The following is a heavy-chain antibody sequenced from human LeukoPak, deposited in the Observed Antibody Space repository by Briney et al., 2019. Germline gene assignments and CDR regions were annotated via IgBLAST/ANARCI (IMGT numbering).Heavy chain of an antibody. CDR2: ISSSSSYI. V-gene: IGHV3-21*01. CDR1: GFTFSSYS. Sequence: GGSLRLSCAASGFTFSSYSMNWVRQAPGKGLEWVSSISSSSSYIYYADSVKGRFTISRDNAKNSLYLQMNSLRAEDTAVYYCARDSIGSSYEFDYWGQGTLVTVSS. J-gene: IGHJ4*02. CDR3: ARDSIGSSYEFDY. D-gene: IGHD6-6*01.